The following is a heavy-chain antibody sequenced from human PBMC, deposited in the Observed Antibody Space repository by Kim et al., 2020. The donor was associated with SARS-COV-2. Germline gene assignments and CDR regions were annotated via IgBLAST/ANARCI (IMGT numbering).Heavy chain of an antibody. V-gene: IGHV4-34*01. D-gene: IGHD6-19*01. CDR2: INHSGST. CDR1: GGSFSGYY. J-gene: IGHJ5*02. Sequence: SETLSLTCAVYGGSFSGYYWSWIRQPPGKGLEWIGEINHSGSTNYNPSLKSRVTISVDTSKNQFSLKLSSVTAADTAVYYCARVHREQWLVRSYGPWGQGTLVTVSS. CDR3: ARVHREQWLVRSYGP.